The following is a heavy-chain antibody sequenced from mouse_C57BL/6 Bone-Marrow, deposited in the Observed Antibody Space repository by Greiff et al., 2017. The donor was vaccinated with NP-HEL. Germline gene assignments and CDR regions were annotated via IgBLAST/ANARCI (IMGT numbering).Heavy chain of an antibody. D-gene: IGHD2-2*01. CDR2: FYPGSGSI. CDR3: ARHEDRMVTTHYFDY. CDR1: GYTFTEYT. Sequence: QVQLQQSGAELVKPGASVKLSCKASGYTFTEYTIHWVKQRSGQGLEWIGWFYPGSGSIKYNENFKDKATLTADKSSSTDYIELSRLTSEDSAVYFCARHEDRMVTTHYFDYWGQGTTLTVSS. J-gene: IGHJ2*01. V-gene: IGHV1-62-2*01.